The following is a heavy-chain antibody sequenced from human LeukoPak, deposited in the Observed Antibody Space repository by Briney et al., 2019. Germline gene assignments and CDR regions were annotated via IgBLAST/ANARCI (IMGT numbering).Heavy chain of an antibody. V-gene: IGHV4-59*01. D-gene: IGHD5-18*01. CDR1: GGSISSYY. J-gene: IGHJ4*02. CDR3: ARLRGYSYGHGDY. CDR2: IYYSGST. Sequence: PSETLSLTCTVSGGSISSYYWSWIRQPPGKGLEWIGYIYYSGSTNYNPSLKSRVTISVDTSKNQFSLKLSSVTAADTAVYYCARLRGYSYGHGDYWGQGTLVTVSS.